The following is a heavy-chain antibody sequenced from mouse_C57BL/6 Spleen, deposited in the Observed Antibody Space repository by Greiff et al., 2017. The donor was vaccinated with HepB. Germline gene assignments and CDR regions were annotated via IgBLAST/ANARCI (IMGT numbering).Heavy chain of an antibody. V-gene: IGHV1-61*01. J-gene: IGHJ2*01. D-gene: IGHD2-4*01. Sequence: QVQLQQPGAGLVRPGSSVKLSCKASGYTFTSYWMDWVKQRPGQGLEWIGNIYPSDSETHYNQKFKDKATLTVDKSSSTAYMQLSSLTSEDSAVYYCARRSYDYDTYYFDYWGQGTTLTVSS. CDR3: ARRSYDYDTYYFDY. CDR2: IYPSDSET. CDR1: GYTFTSYW.